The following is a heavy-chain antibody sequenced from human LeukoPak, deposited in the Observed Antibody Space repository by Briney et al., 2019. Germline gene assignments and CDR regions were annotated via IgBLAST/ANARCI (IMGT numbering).Heavy chain of an antibody. CDR3: GKEPSSSVCSY. V-gene: IGHV3-21*01. D-gene: IGHD6-6*01. CDR1: GFTFNTYY. CDR2: ITSSGSDI. J-gene: IGHJ4*02. Sequence: GGSLRLSCAASGFTFNTYYMKWVRQAPGRGLEWVSSITSSGSDIYYADSVKGRFTISRDNAKYSLYLQMNSLRADDTAIYYFGKEPSSSVCSYWGQGTLVTVRS.